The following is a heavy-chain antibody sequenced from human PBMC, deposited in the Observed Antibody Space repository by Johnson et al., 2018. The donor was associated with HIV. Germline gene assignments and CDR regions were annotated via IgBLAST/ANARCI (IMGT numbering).Heavy chain of an antibody. CDR3: ARKGDAFDI. J-gene: IGHJ3*02. CDR2: ISYDGGNK. CDR1: EFTFDDYA. Sequence: QVQLVESGGGVVRPGGSLRLSCAASEFTFDDYAMHWVRQAPGKGLEWVAVISYDGGNKHYADSVKGRFTISRDNSKNTLYLQMSSLRAEDTAIYYCARKGDAFDIWGQGTMVTVSS. V-gene: IGHV3-30*04.